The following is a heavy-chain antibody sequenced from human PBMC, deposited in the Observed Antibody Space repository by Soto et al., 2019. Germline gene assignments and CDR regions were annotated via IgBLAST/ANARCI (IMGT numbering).Heavy chain of an antibody. CDR2: ISAYNGNT. CDR1: GYTFTSYG. D-gene: IGHD2-15*01. CDR3: ARDTVVVVVAATLPYYGMDV. V-gene: IGHV1-18*01. Sequence: QVQLVQSGAEVKKPGASVKVSCKASGYTFTSYGISWVRQAPGQGLEWMGWISAYNGNTNYAQKLQGRVTMTTDTSTSTAYMELRSLRSDDTAVYYCARDTVVVVVAATLPYYGMDVWGQGTTVTVSS. J-gene: IGHJ6*02.